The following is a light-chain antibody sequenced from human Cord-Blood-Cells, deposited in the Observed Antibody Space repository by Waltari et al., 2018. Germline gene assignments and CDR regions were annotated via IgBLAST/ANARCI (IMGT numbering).Light chain of an antibody. CDR2: QDS. CDR3: QAWDSSTAV. CDR1: KLGDKY. Sequence: SYELTQPPSVSVSPGQTASIPCPGDKLGDKYACWYQQKPGQYPVLVIYQDSKRPSGIPEGFSGSKSGNTATLTISGTQAIDEADYYCQAWDSSTAVFGGGTKLTVL. J-gene: IGLJ2*01. V-gene: IGLV3-1*01.